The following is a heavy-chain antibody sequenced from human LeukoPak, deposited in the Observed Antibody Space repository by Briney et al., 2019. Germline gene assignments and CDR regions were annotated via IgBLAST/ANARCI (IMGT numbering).Heavy chain of an antibody. CDR1: GFTFSSCW. D-gene: IGHD4-23*01. Sequence: GGSLRLSCAASGFTFSSCWVHWVRQAPGKGLVWVSRIKSDGSSIMYADSVKGRFTISRDNAKSTLYLQMNSLRAEDTAVYYCARDLDFGGYSNFDYWGQGTLVTVSS. J-gene: IGHJ4*02. CDR3: ARDLDFGGYSNFDY. V-gene: IGHV3-74*03. CDR2: IKSDGSSI.